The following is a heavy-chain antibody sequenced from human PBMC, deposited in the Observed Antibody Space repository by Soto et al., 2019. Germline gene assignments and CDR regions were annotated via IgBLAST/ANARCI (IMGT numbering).Heavy chain of an antibody. J-gene: IGHJ6*02. D-gene: IGHD2-21*02. Sequence: RGSLKISCKGSGYSFTSYWISWVRQMPGKGLEWMGRIDPSDSYTNYSPSFQGHVTISADKSISTAYLQWSSLKASDTAMYYCXRRTGVVVTASDYYYGMDVWGQGTTVTVSS. CDR1: GYSFTSYW. CDR3: XRRTGVVVTASDYYYGMDV. V-gene: IGHV5-10-1*01. CDR2: IDPSDSYT.